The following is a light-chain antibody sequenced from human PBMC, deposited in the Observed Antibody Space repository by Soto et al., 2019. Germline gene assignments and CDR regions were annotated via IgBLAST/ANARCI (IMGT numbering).Light chain of an antibody. CDR1: LSISSY. J-gene: IGKJ2*01. CDR2: VAS. V-gene: IGKV1-39*01. CDR3: QQSFTTPYT. Sequence: DIPMTQSPSSLSASVGDRVTITCRASLSISSYLNWYQLKPGKAPRLLIYVASSLGTGVPSRFSGSGLGTEFTLTISSLQPEDFATYYCQQSFTTPYTFGQGTRLEIK.